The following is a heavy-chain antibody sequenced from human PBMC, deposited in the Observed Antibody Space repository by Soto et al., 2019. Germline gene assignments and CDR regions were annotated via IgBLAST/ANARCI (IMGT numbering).Heavy chain of an antibody. J-gene: IGHJ4*02. Sequence: QVQLVQSGAEVKKPGASVTVSCKASGYSFFDYGFSWVRQAPGQGLEWMGWISANNGNTNYAHKLQGRVTLTTDTSTSTAYMELRSLRSDDTAVYYCARDSMVRGVTKDYWGQGTQVTVSS. CDR3: ARDSMVRGVTKDY. CDR1: GYSFFDYG. D-gene: IGHD3-10*01. V-gene: IGHV1-18*01. CDR2: ISANNGNT.